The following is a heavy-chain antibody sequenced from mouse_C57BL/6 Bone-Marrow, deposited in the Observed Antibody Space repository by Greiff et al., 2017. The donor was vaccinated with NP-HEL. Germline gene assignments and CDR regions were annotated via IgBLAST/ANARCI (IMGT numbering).Heavy chain of an antibody. CDR2: IFPGSGST. CDR3: ARSYYYGSSFWYFDV. V-gene: IGHV1-56*01. Sequence: QVQLQQSGPELVRPGASVKISCKAPGYTFTSSWMQWVRQRPGQGLEWIGEIFPGSGSTYYNEKFKGKATLTVDTSSSTAYMQLSSLTSEDSAVYFCARSYYYGSSFWYFDVWGTGTTVTVSS. D-gene: IGHD1-1*01. CDR1: GYTFTSSW. J-gene: IGHJ1*03.